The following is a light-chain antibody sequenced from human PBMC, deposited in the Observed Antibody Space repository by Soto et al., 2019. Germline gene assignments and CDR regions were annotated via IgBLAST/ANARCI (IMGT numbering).Light chain of an antibody. Sequence: QAVVTQEPSLTVSPGGTVTLTCGSSTGAVTSAHYPYWFQQKPGQAPRTLIYDTTNKHSWTPARFSGSLLGGKAALTLSGAQPEDEPEYYCLLSYSDEKVFGNGTKVTV. V-gene: IGLV7-46*01. CDR1: TGAVTSAHY. CDR3: LLSYSDEKV. J-gene: IGLJ1*01. CDR2: DTT.